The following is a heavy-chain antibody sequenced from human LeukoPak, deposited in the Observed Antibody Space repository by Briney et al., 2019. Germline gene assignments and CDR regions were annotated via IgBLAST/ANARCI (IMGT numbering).Heavy chain of an antibody. V-gene: IGHV1-69*01. CDR1: GGTFSSYA. CDR2: IIPIFGTA. CDR3: ARGCSGGSCYSFIDYYYYMDV. J-gene: IGHJ6*03. Sequence: SVKVSCKASGGTFSSYAISWVRQAPGQGLEWMGGIIPIFGTANYAQKFQGRVTITADESTSTAYMELSSLRSEDTAVYYCARGCSGGSCYSFIDYYYYMDVRGKGTTVTVSS. D-gene: IGHD2-15*01.